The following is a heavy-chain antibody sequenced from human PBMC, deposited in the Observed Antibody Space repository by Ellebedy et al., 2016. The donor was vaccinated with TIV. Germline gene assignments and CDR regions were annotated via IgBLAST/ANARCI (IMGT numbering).Heavy chain of an antibody. Sequence: GESLKISCEASGFSVKNYGLHWARQAPGKGLEWVASVSHDGSQRHYGESVKGRFTISRDNSDESAHLQMDSLRPEDTAVYYCVKDAPMYGPAPLDWIDPWGQGTLVTVSS. D-gene: IGHD2-2*01. CDR1: GFSVKNYG. V-gene: IGHV3-30*18. CDR2: VSHDGSQR. J-gene: IGHJ5*02. CDR3: VKDAPMYGPAPLDWIDP.